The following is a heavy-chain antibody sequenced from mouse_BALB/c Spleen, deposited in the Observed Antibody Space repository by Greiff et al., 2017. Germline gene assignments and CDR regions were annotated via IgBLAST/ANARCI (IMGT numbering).Heavy chain of an antibody. CDR3: ARLGLSEGYYAMDY. D-gene: IGHD3-1*01. CDR1: GYTFTDYN. V-gene: IGHV1-18*01. CDR2: INPNNGGT. J-gene: IGHJ4*01. Sequence: EVQLQQSGPELVKPGASVKIPCKASGYTFTDYNMDWVKQSHGKSLEWIGDINPNNGGTIYNQKFKGKATLTVDKSSSTAYMELRSLTSEDTAVYYCARLGLSEGYYAMDYWGQGTSVTVSS.